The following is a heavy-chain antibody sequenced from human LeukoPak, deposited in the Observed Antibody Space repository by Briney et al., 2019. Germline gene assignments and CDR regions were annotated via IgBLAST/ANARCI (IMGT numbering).Heavy chain of an antibody. V-gene: IGHV4-39*01. J-gene: IGHJ3*02. CDR2: IYYSGST. CDR3: ARVPNYYYDSEVRNAFDI. Sequence: SETLSLTCTVSGGSISSSSYYWGWIRQPPGKGLEWIGSIYYSGSTYYNPSLKSRVTISVDTSKNQFSLKLSSVTAADTAVYYCARVPNYYYDSEVRNAFDIWGQGTMVTVSS. D-gene: IGHD3-22*01. CDR1: GGSISSSSYY.